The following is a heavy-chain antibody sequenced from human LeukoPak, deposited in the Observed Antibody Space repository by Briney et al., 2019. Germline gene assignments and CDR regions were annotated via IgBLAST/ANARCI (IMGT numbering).Heavy chain of an antibody. V-gene: IGHV1-69*05. Sequence: SVKVSCKASGGTFSSYAISWVRQAPGQGLEWMGGIIPIFGTANYEQKFQGRVTITTDEATSTAYMELSSLRSEDTAVYYCASCTPTQWTNWFDPWGQGTLVTVSS. J-gene: IGHJ5*02. CDR1: GGTFSSYA. CDR2: IIPIFGTA. CDR3: ASCTPTQWTNWFDP. D-gene: IGHD6-19*01.